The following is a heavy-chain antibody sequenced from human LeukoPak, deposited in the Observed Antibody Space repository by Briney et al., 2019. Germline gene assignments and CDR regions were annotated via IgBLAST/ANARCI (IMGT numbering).Heavy chain of an antibody. J-gene: IGHJ4*02. CDR1: GFTFSSYE. V-gene: IGHV3-21*01. D-gene: IGHD4-23*01. Sequence: GGSLRLSCAASGFTFSSYEMNWVRQAPGKGLEWVSCISSSSNYIYYGDSVKGRFTISRDNAKNSLYLQMNSLRAEDTAVYYCARDDYGGLDYWGQGTLVTVSS. CDR3: ARDDYGGLDY. CDR2: ISSSSNYI.